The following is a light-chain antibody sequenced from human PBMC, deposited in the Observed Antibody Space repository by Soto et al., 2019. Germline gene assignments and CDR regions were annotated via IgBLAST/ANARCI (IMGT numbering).Light chain of an antibody. CDR2: GAS. V-gene: IGKV3-15*01. Sequence: EIVMTQSPATLSVSPGERATLSCRASQSVSSNLAWYQQKPGQAPRLLIYGASTRATGIPARFSGSGSGTELNLTISSLQSEDFAVYYCQQYNNWPPLTFGGGTKGEIK. CDR3: QQYNNWPPLT. CDR1: QSVSSN. J-gene: IGKJ4*01.